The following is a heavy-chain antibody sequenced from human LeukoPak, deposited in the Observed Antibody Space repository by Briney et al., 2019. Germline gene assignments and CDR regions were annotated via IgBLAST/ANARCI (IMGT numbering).Heavy chain of an antibody. CDR2: MNPNSGNT. CDR1: GYTFTSYD. V-gene: IGHV1-8*01. J-gene: IGHJ4*02. Sequence: ASVKVSCKASGYTFTSYDINWVRQATGQGLEWMGWMNPNSGNTGYAQKFQGRVTMTRNTSISTAYMELSSLRSEDTAVYYCARDLNYYDSSGYPYLVLDYWGQGTLVTVSS. D-gene: IGHD3-22*01. CDR3: ARDLNYYDSSGYPYLVLDY.